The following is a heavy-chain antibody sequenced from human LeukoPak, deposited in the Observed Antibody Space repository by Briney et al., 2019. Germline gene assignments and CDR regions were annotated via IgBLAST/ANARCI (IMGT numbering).Heavy chain of an antibody. V-gene: IGHV4-59*01. CDR3: ARDRGMATVPGALDI. J-gene: IGHJ3*02. CDR1: GGSLSSDC. Sequence: AATLSLTCTVSGGSLSSDCWSWIRQPPGKGLEWDGYFYYTGSTNYNASPKSRLTITVDTPQNQLSPKQTPVTAADTAVYYCARDRGMATVPGALDIWGQGTMVSVSS. CDR2: FYYTGST. D-gene: IGHD5-24*01.